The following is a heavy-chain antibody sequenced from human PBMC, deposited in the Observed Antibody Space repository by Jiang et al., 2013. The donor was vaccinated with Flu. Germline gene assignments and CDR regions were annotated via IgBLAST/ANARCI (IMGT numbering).Heavy chain of an antibody. CDR2: SHHSGTT. J-gene: IGHJ6*03. D-gene: IGHD6-6*01. Sequence: GSGLVKPSGTLSLTCAVSGASISSTNWWNWVRQPPGKGLEWIGESHHSGTTNYNPSLKSRVTISLDTSKNQLFXNLSSVTAADTAVYYCARVRELVVFYYMDVWGQGGPRSPSP. V-gene: IGHV4-4*02. CDR3: ARVRELVVFYYMDV. CDR1: GASISSTNW.